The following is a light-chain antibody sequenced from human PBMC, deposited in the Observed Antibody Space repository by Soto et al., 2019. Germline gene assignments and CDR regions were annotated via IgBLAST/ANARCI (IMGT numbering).Light chain of an antibody. V-gene: IGKV1-5*01. CDR3: QQYNSYS. Sequence: DLQMTQSPSTLPASVGDRVTITCRASQSISNWLAWYQQKPVRAPKVLIYHASNLQSRVPSRFSGSGSGTEFTLTISSLQPDDFATYYCQQYNSYSFGPGTQVDIK. J-gene: IGKJ1*01. CDR1: QSISNW. CDR2: HAS.